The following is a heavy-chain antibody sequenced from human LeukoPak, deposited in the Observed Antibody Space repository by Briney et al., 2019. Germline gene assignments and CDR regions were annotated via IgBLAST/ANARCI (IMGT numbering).Heavy chain of an antibody. J-gene: IGHJ5*02. CDR1: GFTVSSDY. CDR2: IYSGGST. Sequence: GGSLRLSCAASGFTVSSDYMSWVRQAPGKGLEWVSVIYSGGSTYYADSVKGRFTISRDKSKNTVYLQMNSLRFEDTAMYYCATNWFDPWGQGTLVTVSS. CDR3: ATNWFDP. V-gene: IGHV3-53*05.